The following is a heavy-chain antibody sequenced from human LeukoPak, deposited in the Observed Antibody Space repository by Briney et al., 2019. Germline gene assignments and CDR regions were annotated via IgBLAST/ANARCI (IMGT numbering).Heavy chain of an antibody. Sequence: SETLSLTCTGSGGSISSYYWSWIRQPPGKGLEWIGYIYYSGSTNYNPSLKSRVTISVDTSKNQLSLKLNSVTAADTAEYYCACSAQYSYYSYMDVWGKGTTVTVSS. CDR1: GGSISSYY. D-gene: IGHD6-25*01. CDR2: IYYSGST. CDR3: ACSAQYSYYSYMDV. J-gene: IGHJ6*03. V-gene: IGHV4-59*08.